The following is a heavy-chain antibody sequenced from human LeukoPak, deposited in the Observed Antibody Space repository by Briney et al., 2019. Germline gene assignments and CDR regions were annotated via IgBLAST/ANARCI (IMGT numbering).Heavy chain of an antibody. CDR3: ARQQGVARPYGMDV. CDR1: GGSISSISYY. J-gene: IGHJ6*02. CDR2: IYYSEST. D-gene: IGHD2-15*01. V-gene: IGHV4-39*01. Sequence: ASETLSLTCTVSGGSISSISYYWGRIRQPPGNGRERIGSIYYSESTYYNPSLKSRVTIAVDKSKNQFSLKLSSVTAADTAVYYCARQQGVARPYGMDVWGQGTTVTVSS.